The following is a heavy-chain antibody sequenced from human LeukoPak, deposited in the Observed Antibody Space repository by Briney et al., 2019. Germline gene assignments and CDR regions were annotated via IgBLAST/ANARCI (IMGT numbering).Heavy chain of an antibody. CDR1: GFTFSSYA. CDR2: ISYDGSNK. V-gene: IGHV3-30-3*01. CDR3: AREPARGYSSSSRPLDY. D-gene: IGHD6-6*01. Sequence: GGSLRLSCAASGFTFSSYAMHWDRQAPGKGLEWVAVISYDGSNKYYADSVKGRFTISRDNSKNTLYLQMNSLRAEDTAVYYCAREPARGYSSSSRPLDYWGQGTLVTVSS. J-gene: IGHJ4*02.